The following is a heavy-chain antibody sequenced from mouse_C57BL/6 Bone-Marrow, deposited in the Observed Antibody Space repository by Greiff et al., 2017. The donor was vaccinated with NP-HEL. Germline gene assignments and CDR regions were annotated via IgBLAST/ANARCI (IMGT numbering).Heavy chain of an antibody. CDR1: GYTFTDYY. CDR2: INPYNGGT. Sequence: VQLKESGPVLVKPGASVKMSCKASGYTFTDYYMNWVKQSHGKSLEWIGDINPYNGGTSYNQKFKGKATLTVDKSSSTAYMELNSLTSEDSAVYYCARWAMDYWGQGTSVTVSS. J-gene: IGHJ4*01. CDR3: ARWAMDY. V-gene: IGHV1-19*01.